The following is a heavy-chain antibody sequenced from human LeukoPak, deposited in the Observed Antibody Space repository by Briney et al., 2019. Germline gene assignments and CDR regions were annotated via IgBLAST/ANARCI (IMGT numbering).Heavy chain of an antibody. Sequence: SETLSLTCTVSSGSISSYYWSWIRQFPGKGLEWIGYIYYSGSTNYNPSLKSRVTISLDTSKNQFSLKLSSVTAADTAVYYCARGGLGGITAYSNYLFDYWGQGTLVTVSS. J-gene: IGHJ4*02. D-gene: IGHD4-11*01. CDR1: SGSISSYY. V-gene: IGHV4-59*08. CDR2: IYYSGST. CDR3: ARGGLGGITAYSNYLFDY.